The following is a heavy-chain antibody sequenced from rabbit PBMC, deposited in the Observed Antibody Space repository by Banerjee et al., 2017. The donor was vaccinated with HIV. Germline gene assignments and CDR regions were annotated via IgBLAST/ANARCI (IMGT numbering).Heavy chain of an antibody. CDR2: IGAGSGIT. CDR1: GFSFSSGYW. CDR3: ASTSTDGAIWNL. J-gene: IGHJ4*01. D-gene: IGHD1-1*01. V-gene: IGHV1S45*01. Sequence: QEQLVESGGGLVQPGASLTLTCTASGFSFSSGYWICWVRQAPGKGLEWIGCIGAGSGITYYASWVNGRFTISKTSSTTVTLQMTSLTVADTATYFCASTSTDGAIWNLWGPGTLVTVS.